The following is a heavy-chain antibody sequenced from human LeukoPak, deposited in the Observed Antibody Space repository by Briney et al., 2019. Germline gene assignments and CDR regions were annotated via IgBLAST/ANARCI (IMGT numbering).Heavy chain of an antibody. CDR2: INPNSGGT. CDR3: ASVSYYYDSSGSPGDY. CDR1: GYTFTGYY. Sequence: GASVKVSCKASGYTFTGYYMHWVRQAPGQGLEWMGWINPNSGGTNYAQKFQGRVTMTRDTSISTAYMELSRLRSDDTAVYYCASVSYYYDSSGSPGDYWGQGTLVTVSS. J-gene: IGHJ4*02. V-gene: IGHV1-2*02. D-gene: IGHD3-22*01.